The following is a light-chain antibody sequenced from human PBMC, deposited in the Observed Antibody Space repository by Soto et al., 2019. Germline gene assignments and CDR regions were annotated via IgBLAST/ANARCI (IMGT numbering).Light chain of an antibody. V-gene: IGKV3-11*01. Sequence: EVVMRQSPATLSLSPGEIATLYFRASQSVSSYLAWYQQKPGQAPRLLIYDASNRATGIPARFSGSGSGTDFTLTISSLEPEDFAVYYCQQRSNWPLTFGGGTKVDIK. CDR2: DAS. CDR3: QQRSNWPLT. J-gene: IGKJ4*01. CDR1: QSVSSY.